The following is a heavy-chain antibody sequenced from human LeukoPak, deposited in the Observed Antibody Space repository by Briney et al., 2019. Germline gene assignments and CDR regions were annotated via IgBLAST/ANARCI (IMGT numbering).Heavy chain of an antibody. D-gene: IGHD6-13*01. CDR3: AARYSSSWYVPYYYMDV. CDR1: GFTFSSYW. Sequence: GGSLRLSCAASGFTFSSYWISWVRQAPGKGLEWVANIKQDGSEKYYVDSVKGRFTISRDNAKNSLYLQMNSLRAEDTAVYYCAARYSSSWYVPYYYMDVWGKGTTVTVSS. CDR2: IKQDGSEK. J-gene: IGHJ6*03. V-gene: IGHV3-7*01.